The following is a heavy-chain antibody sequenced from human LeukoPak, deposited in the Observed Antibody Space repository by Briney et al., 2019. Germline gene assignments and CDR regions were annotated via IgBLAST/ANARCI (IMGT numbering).Heavy chain of an antibody. CDR3: ARGRPGIVVVPAAPTEDY. Sequence: GGSLRLSCAASEFTFSSYSMNWVRQAPGKGLEWVSYITNSGNSKSYADSVKGRFTISRDNTKSSLYLQMNGLRAEDTAVYYCARGRPGIVVVPAAPTEDYWGQGTLVTVSS. CDR1: EFTFSSYS. V-gene: IGHV3-48*01. J-gene: IGHJ4*02. D-gene: IGHD2-2*01. CDR2: ITNSGNSK.